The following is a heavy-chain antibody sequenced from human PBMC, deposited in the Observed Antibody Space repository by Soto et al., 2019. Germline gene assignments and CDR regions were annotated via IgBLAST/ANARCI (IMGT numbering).Heavy chain of an antibody. CDR3: AKGDNLGPKTGYAFDP. Sequence: SQTLSLTCAISGDSVSSNTASWNWIRQSPSRGLEWLGRTYFRSKWYNDYAVSVKSRIIINPDTSNNQFSLQLNSVTPEDTAVYFCAKGDNLGPKTGYAFDPWGRELWSPSP. CDR2: TYFRSKWYN. D-gene: IGHD5-12*01. J-gene: IGHJ5*02. V-gene: IGHV6-1*01. CDR1: GDSVSSNTAS.